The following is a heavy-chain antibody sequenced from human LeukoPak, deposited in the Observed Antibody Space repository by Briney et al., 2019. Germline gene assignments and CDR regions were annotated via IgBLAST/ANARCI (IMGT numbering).Heavy chain of an antibody. CDR1: GYTFTSNY. Sequence: GASVKVSCKASGYTFTSNYIHWVRQAPGQGLEWMGMIYPRDGSTSYAQKFQGRVTITADESTSTAYMELSSLRSEDTAVYYCARTYVWGSYRPYYFDYWGQGTLVTVSS. V-gene: IGHV1-46*01. CDR2: IYPRDGST. D-gene: IGHD3-16*02. J-gene: IGHJ4*02. CDR3: ARTYVWGSYRPYYFDY.